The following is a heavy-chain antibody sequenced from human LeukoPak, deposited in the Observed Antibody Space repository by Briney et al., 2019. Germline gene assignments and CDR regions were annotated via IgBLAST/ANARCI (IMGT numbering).Heavy chain of an antibody. CDR1: GFSFINYW. CDR2: IKQDGSEK. D-gene: IGHD2-15*01. CDR3: AREGGYCSSGSCFMDV. V-gene: IGHV3-7*01. Sequence: GGSLRLSCAASGFSFINYWMTWVRQAPGKGLEWVANIKQDGSEKQYVDSVRGRFTVSRDNAKNSLYLQMNSLRVEDTAVYFCAREGGYCSSGSCFMDVWGKGTTVTVSS. J-gene: IGHJ6*03.